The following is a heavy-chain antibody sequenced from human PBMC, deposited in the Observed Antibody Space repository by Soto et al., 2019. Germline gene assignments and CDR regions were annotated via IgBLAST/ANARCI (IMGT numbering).Heavy chain of an antibody. J-gene: IGHJ5*02. D-gene: IGHD2-2*02. CDR1: GGSISSYY. CDR3: AMGRSSLVVPAAVLSGNWFDP. CDR2: IYYSGST. V-gene: IGHV4-59*01. Sequence: SETLSLTGTVSGGSISSYYWSWIRQPPGKGREWIGYIYYSGSTNDKPSLKSRVTISDETSKNQCSLKLSSVPASDTTVYYCAMGRSSLVVPAAVLSGNWFDPWGQGTLVTVSS.